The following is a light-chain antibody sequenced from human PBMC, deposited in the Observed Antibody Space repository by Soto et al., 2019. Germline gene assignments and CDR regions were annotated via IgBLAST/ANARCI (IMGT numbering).Light chain of an antibody. Sequence: QSVLTQPPSVSGAPGQRVTISCTGSSSNIGAGYDVHWYQQLPGTAPKLLIYGNSNRPSGVPDRFSGSKSGTSASLAITGLQAEDEADYCCQSYDSSLSDWVFGGGTKLTVL. CDR1: SSNIGAGYD. J-gene: IGLJ3*02. CDR2: GNS. V-gene: IGLV1-40*01. CDR3: QSYDSSLSDWV.